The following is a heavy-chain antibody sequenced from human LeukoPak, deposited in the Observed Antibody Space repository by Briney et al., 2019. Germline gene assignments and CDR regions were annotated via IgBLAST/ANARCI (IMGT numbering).Heavy chain of an antibody. J-gene: IGHJ4*02. CDR2: IYPRDGST. CDR1: GYTFTSNY. CDR3: ARDQEGFDY. Sequence: ASVKVSCKASGYTFTSNYIHWVRQAPGQGLEWMGMIYPRDGSTSYAQKFQGRVTVTRDTSTSTVHMELSGLRSEDTAVYYCARDQEGFDYWGQGSLVTVSS. V-gene: IGHV1-46*01.